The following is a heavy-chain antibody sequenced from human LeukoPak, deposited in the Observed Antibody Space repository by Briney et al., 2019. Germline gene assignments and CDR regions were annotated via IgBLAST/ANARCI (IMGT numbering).Heavy chain of an antibody. CDR3: ARQLRQWLGHDAFDI. V-gene: IGHV4-39*01. CDR2: IYYSGST. J-gene: IGHJ3*02. CDR1: GGSMSSSSYY. D-gene: IGHD6-19*01. Sequence: PSETLSLTCTVSGGSMSSSSYYWGWIRQPPGKGLEWIGSIYYSGSTYYNPSLKSRVTISVDTSKNQFSLKLSSVTAADTAVYYCARQLRQWLGHDAFDIWGQGTMVTVSS.